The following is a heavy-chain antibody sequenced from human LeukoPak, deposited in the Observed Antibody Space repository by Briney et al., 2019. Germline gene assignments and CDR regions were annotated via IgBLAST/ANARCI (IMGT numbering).Heavy chain of an antibody. D-gene: IGHD2-2*01. Sequence: PGGSLRLSCAASGFTFSDAWMSWVRQAPGKGLEWVGRIKSKTDGGTADYAAPVKGRFAISRDDSKNTLYLQMNNLKSEDTAVYYCWRDVPYDYWGQGTLVTVSS. V-gene: IGHV3-15*01. CDR1: GFTFSDAW. J-gene: IGHJ4*02. CDR3: WRDVPYDY. CDR2: IKSKTDGGTA.